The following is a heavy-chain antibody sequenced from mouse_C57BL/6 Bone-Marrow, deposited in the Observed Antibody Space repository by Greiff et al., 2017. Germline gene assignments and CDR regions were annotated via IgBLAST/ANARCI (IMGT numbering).Heavy chain of an antibody. D-gene: IGHD2-1*01. CDR2: ISSGSSTI. J-gene: IGHJ3*01. V-gene: IGHV5-17*01. CDR3: ARPRFYGNSWFAY. Sequence: EVQVVESGGGLVKPGGSLKLSCAASGFTFSDYGMHWVRQAPEKGLEWVAYISSGSSTIYYADTVKGRFTLSRDNAKNTLFLQMTSLRSEDTAMYYCARPRFYGNSWFAYWGQGTLVTVSA. CDR1: GFTFSDYG.